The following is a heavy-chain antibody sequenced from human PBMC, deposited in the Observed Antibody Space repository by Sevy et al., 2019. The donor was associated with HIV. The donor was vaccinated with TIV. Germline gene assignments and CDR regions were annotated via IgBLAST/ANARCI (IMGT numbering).Heavy chain of an antibody. D-gene: IGHD3-10*01. CDR1: GGSISSSSYY. CDR2: IYYSGST. CDR3: ARRLNSITMVRGVTRHRPNWFDP. V-gene: IGHV4-39*01. Sequence: SETLSLTCTVSGGSISSSSYYWGWIRQPPGKGLEWIGSIYYSGSTYYNPSLKSRVTISVDTSKNQFSLKLSSVTAADTAVYYCARRLNSITMVRGVTRHRPNWFDPWGQGTLVTVSS. J-gene: IGHJ5*02.